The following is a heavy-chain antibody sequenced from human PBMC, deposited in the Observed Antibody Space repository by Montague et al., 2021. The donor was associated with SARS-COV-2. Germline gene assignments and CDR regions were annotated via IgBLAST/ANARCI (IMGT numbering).Heavy chain of an antibody. CDR1: VGSFSGYW. CDR3: ARGAPGY. Sequence: SETLSLTCAVYVGSFSGYWWTWSRQSPGNGLEWIGGIKHSGSTKYNPSLKSRVTISVDTSKNQFSLDLTSVTAADTAVYYCARGAPGYWGQGTLVTVSS. CDR2: IKHSGST. V-gene: IGHV4-34*01. J-gene: IGHJ4*02.